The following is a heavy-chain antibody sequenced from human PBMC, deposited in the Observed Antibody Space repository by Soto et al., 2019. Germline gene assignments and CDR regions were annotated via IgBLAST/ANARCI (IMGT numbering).Heavy chain of an antibody. D-gene: IGHD3-22*01. CDR3: ARWTYYYDSSGRTNYCYYGMDV. V-gene: IGHV1-18*04. CDR2: ISAYNGNT. CDR1: GYTFTSYG. J-gene: IGHJ6*02. Sequence: ASVKVSCKASGYTFTSYGISWVRQAPGQGLEWMGWISAYNGNTNYAQKLQGRVTMTTDTSTSTAYMELRSLRSDDTAVYYCARWTYYYDSSGRTNYCYYGMDVWGQGTTVTVSS.